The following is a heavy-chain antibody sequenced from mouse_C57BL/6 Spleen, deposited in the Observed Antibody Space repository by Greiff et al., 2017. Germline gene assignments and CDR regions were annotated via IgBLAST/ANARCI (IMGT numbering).Heavy chain of an antibody. CDR3: ARHEGSSRSWFAY. V-gene: IGHV1-62-2*01. J-gene: IGHJ3*01. Sequence: QVQLKQSGAELVKPGASVKLSCKASGYTFTEYTIHWVKQRSGQGLEWIGWVYPGSGSINYNEKFKDKATLTADKSYSTVYMELSRLTSEASSVYFCARHEGSSRSWFAYWGQGTLVTVSA. CDR1: GYTFTEYT. CDR2: VYPGSGSI. D-gene: IGHD1-1*01.